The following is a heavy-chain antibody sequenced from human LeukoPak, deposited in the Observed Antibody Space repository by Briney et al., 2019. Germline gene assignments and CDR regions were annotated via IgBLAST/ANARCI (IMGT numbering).Heavy chain of an antibody. D-gene: IGHD3-22*01. Sequence: SETLTLTCSVSGASIRDYYWNWIRHPAGKGREWIGRFYTSGSTNYNPSLRGRATMSVDTSNNQLSLKVTSVTAADTAVYYCVKDYYYYDSNGYYVNDGFHIWGQGTMVIVS. J-gene: IGHJ3*02. V-gene: IGHV4-4*07. CDR1: GASIRDYY. CDR2: FYTSGST. CDR3: VKDYYYYDSNGYYVNDGFHI.